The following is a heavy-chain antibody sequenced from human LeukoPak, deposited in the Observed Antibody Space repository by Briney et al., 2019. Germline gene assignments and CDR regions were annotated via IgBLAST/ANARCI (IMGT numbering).Heavy chain of an antibody. J-gene: IGHJ6*03. CDR1: GYSFSSYG. Sequence: ASVKVSCKASGYSFSSYGINWVRQAPGQGLEWMGWISAYNGDTEYAQNLKGRVTMTTDTSTSTAYMELRSLSSDDTAVYYCARAGGYYSRRGTDYTDVWGKGTTVTVSS. D-gene: IGHD2-21*02. CDR3: ARAGGYYSRRGTDYTDV. V-gene: IGHV1-18*01. CDR2: ISAYNGDT.